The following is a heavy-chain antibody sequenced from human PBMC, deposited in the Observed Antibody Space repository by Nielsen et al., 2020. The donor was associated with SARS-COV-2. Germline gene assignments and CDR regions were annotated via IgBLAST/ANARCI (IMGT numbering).Heavy chain of an antibody. CDR3: ATDEQIPYGYNHGYPY. J-gene: IGHJ4*02. D-gene: IGHD5-18*01. CDR1: GFTFHYAW. CDR2: IENTAGGGTT. V-gene: IGHV3-15*04. Sequence: GESLKNSCAASGFTFHYAWMSWVRQAPGKGLEWVGRIENTAGGGTTDYAAPVKGRFTISRDDSKTTLYLQMDSLKSEDTGVYYCATDEQIPYGYNHGYPYWGQGTLVTVSS.